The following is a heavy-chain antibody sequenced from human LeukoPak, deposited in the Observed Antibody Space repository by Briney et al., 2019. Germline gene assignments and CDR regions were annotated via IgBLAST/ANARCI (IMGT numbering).Heavy chain of an antibody. D-gene: IGHD3-16*01. V-gene: IGHV1-18*01. Sequence: ASVKVPCKASGYTFTSYGISWVRQAPGQGLEWMGWISGYGGNTNYAQNFQGRVTMTTDTSTSTAYMELRSLTSDDTAVYYCARESGWGGYDIGLWGQGTLVTVSS. J-gene: IGHJ5*02. CDR1: GYTFTSYG. CDR2: ISGYGGNT. CDR3: ARESGWGGYDIGL.